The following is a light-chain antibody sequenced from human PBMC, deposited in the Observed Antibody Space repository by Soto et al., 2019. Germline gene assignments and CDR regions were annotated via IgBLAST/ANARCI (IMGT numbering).Light chain of an antibody. CDR2: LTS. V-gene: IGKV3-11*01. Sequence: EIVLTQSPGTLSLSPGDTAALSCRASQSVSSRYLAWYQQKSGQAPRLLIYLTSNRAAGVPARFSAWGSETDFTLTISDVEPEDFAVYYCHQRQSWPRTFGQGTKVDIK. CDR1: QSVSSRY. CDR3: HQRQSWPRT. J-gene: IGKJ1*01.